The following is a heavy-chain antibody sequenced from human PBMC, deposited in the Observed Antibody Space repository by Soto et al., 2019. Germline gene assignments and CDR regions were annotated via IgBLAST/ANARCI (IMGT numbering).Heavy chain of an antibody. V-gene: IGHV1-18*01. Sequence: QVQLVQSGAEVKKPGASVTVSCKTSGYTFSNYGINWVRQAPGQGLEWMGWISGYNGNTNYAQTVQGRVTMTTDTSTGTAHMELRSLKSDDTDIYYCSRFLMVGGWLDPNYYHGMDVWGQGTTVNVSS. J-gene: IGHJ6*02. CDR1: GYTFSNYG. CDR3: SRFLMVGGWLDPNYYHGMDV. D-gene: IGHD6-19*01. CDR2: ISGYNGNT.